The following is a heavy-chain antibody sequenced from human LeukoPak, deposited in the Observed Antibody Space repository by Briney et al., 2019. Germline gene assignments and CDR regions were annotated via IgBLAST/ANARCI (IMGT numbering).Heavy chain of an antibody. V-gene: IGHV4-4*02. CDR3: AREYYYGSGRSFDY. Sequence: PSETLSLTCAVSGVSISSGDWWSWVRQPPGKGLEWIGEIYHSGSTNYNPSLKSRVTISVDKSKNQFSLNLSSVTAADTAVYYCAREYYYGSGRSFDYWGQGTLVTVSS. J-gene: IGHJ4*02. CDR2: IYHSGST. CDR1: GVSISSGDW. D-gene: IGHD3-10*01.